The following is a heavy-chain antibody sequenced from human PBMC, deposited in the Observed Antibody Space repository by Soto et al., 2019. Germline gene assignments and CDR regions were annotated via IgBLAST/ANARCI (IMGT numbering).Heavy chain of an antibody. CDR1: GASISCFY. Sequence: SETLSLTCTVSGASISCFYWSWIRKSAGKGLEWIGRIYATGTTDYNPSLKSRVMMSVDTSKKQFSLKLRSVTAADTAVCYCVRDGTKTLRDWFDPWGQGSSVTVSS. CDR3: VRDGTKTLRDWFDP. J-gene: IGHJ5*02. CDR2: IYATGTT. V-gene: IGHV4-4*07. D-gene: IGHD1-1*01.